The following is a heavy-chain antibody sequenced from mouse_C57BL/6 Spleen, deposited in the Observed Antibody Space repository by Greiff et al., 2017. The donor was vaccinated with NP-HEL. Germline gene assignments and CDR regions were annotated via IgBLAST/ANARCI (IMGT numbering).Heavy chain of an antibody. Sequence: VKLQESGAELARPGASVKLSCKASGYTFTSYGISWVKQRTGQGLEWIGEIYPRSGNTYYNEKFKGKATLTADKSSSTAYMELRSLTSEDSAVYFCARSDYRGYFDYWGQGTTLTVSS. V-gene: IGHV1-81*01. J-gene: IGHJ2*01. CDR3: ARSDYRGYFDY. D-gene: IGHD2-4*01. CDR2: IYPRSGNT. CDR1: GYTFTSYG.